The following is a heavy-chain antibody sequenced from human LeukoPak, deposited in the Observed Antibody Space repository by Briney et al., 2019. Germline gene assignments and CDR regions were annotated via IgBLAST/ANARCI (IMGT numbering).Heavy chain of an antibody. CDR2: IYPGDSDT. Sequence: GESLKISCKGSGYTFTTYWIGWVRQMPGKGLEWMGIIYPGDSDTRYSPSFQGQVTISADKSISTAYLQWSSLKASDTAMYYCAAAPTVTNFNYWGQGTLVTVSS. J-gene: IGHJ4*02. CDR3: AAAPTVTNFNY. D-gene: IGHD4-17*01. CDR1: GYTFTTYW. V-gene: IGHV5-51*01.